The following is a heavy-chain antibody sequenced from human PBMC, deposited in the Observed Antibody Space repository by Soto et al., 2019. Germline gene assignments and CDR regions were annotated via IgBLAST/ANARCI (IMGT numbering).Heavy chain of an antibody. CDR2: IYYSGST. Sequence: LSLTCTVSGGSISSSSYYWGWIRQPPGKGLEWIGSIYYSGSTYYNPSLKSRVTISVDTSKNQFSLKLSSVTAADTAVYYCASGFYYYGSGVPYWGQGTLVTVSS. V-gene: IGHV4-39*01. J-gene: IGHJ4*02. CDR3: ASGFYYYGSGVPY. CDR1: GGSISSSSYY. D-gene: IGHD3-10*01.